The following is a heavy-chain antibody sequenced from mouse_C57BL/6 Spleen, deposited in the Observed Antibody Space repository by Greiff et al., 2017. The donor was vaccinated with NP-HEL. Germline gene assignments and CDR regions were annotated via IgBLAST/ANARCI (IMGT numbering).Heavy chain of an antibody. J-gene: IGHJ3*01. CDR3: ARDPPYYYGSSYGFAY. CDR2: IYPRDGST. V-gene: IGHV1-78*01. CDR1: GYTFTDHT. D-gene: IGHD1-1*01. Sequence: VQLQQSDAELVKPGASVKISCKVSGYTFTDHTIHWMKQRPEQGLEWIGYIYPRDGSTKYNEKFKGKATLTADKSSSTAYMQLNSLTSEDSAVYFCARDPPYYYGSSYGFAYWGQGTLVTVSA.